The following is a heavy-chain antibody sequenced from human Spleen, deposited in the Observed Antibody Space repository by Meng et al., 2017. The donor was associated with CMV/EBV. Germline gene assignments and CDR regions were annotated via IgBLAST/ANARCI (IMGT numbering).Heavy chain of an antibody. D-gene: IGHD6-19*01. CDR3: ARSPEGSSGWS. CDR1: GFTFSSYS. Sequence: GGSLRLSCAASGFTFSSYSMNWVRQPPGKGPEWVADINPDGSEKHCVDSVRGRFTTSRDNYKYTVYLQMSSLRAEDTAVYYCARSPEGSSGWSWGQGTLVTVSS. CDR2: INPDGSEK. J-gene: IGHJ5*02. V-gene: IGHV3-7*03.